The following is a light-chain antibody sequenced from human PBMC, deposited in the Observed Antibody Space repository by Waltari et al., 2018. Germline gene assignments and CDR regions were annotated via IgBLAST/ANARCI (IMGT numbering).Light chain of an antibody. CDR2: SNK. CDR3: ATWDDSLNGL. V-gene: IGLV1-44*01. Sequence: SVLTQPPSVSGTPGQRVSISCSGSSSNIGSKSVNWYQQVPGTAPKLLIYSNKRRPSGVPDRFSGSKSGTSASLAISGLQSEDEADYYCATWDDSLNGLFGGGTKLTVL. J-gene: IGLJ2*01. CDR1: SSNIGSKS.